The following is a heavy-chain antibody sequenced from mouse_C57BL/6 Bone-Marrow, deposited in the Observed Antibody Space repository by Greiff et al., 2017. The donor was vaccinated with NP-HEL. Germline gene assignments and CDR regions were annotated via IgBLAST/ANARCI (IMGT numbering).Heavy chain of an antibody. J-gene: IGHJ3*01. Sequence: EVQLQQSGPELVKPGASVKISCKASGYSFTGYYMNWVKQSPEKSLEWIGEINPSTGGTTYNQKFKAKATLTVDKSSSTAYMQLKSLTSEDSAVYYCARTTAQATSFAYWGQGTLVTVSA. CDR1: GYSFTGYY. D-gene: IGHD3-2*02. V-gene: IGHV1-42*01. CDR2: INPSTGGT. CDR3: ARTTAQATSFAY.